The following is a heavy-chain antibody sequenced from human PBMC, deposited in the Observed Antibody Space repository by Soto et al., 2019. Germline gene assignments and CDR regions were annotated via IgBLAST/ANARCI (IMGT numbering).Heavy chain of an antibody. Sequence: GGSLRLSCAASGFTFSSYAMHWVRQAPGKGLEWVAVISYDGSNKYYADSVKGRFTISRDNSKNTLYLQMNSLRAEDTAVYYCGRGSQADSQLLRVEYWGQGTLATVSS. J-gene: IGHJ4*02. CDR1: GFTFSSYA. V-gene: IGHV3-30-3*01. CDR3: GRGSQADSQLLRVEY. CDR2: ISYDGSNK. D-gene: IGHD2-2*01.